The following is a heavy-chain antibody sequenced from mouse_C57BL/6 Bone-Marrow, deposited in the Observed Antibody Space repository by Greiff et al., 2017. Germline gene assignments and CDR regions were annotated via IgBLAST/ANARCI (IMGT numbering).Heavy chain of an antibody. CDR2: IYPRSGNT. Sequence: QVQLQQSGAELARPGASVKLSCKASGFTFTSYGIRWVKQRTGQGLEWIGEIYPRSGNTYYNEKFKGKVTLAENKSSSTAYMELRSLTAKDSAVYYCADYYGSGVDCWGKGTTLTVAS. J-gene: IGHJ2*01. CDR1: GFTFTSYG. CDR3: ADYYGSGVDC. V-gene: IGHV1-81*01. D-gene: IGHD1-1*01.